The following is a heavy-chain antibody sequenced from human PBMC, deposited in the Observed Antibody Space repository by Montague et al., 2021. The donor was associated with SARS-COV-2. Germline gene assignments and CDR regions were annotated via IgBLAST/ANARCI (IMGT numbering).Heavy chain of an antibody. CDR1: GGSISSYY. V-gene: IGHV4-59*01. Sequence: SETLSLTCTVSGGSISSYYWSWIRQTPGKGLEWIGFIFHSGTTNXNPSLKSRVTISTDTSKNHFSLRLTSVTTTDTAVYYCARGPHSNTWYDPGDYWGQGSLSTVS. J-gene: IGHJ4*02. CDR3: ARGPHSNTWYDPGDY. CDR2: IFHSGTT. D-gene: IGHD6-13*01.